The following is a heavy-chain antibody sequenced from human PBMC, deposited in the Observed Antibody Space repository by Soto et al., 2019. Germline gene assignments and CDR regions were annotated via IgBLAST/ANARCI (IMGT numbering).Heavy chain of an antibody. V-gene: IGHV4-4*02. CDR3: ARDVRFGATRYFDY. J-gene: IGHJ4*02. Sequence: QVQLQESGPGLVKTSGTLSLTCGVSGGSISSDHWWSWVRQSPGKGLEWIGEVYPSGSTNYNPSLESRVPKSIDRSQSQFFLKLISATAADTAVYYCARDVRFGATRYFDYWGQGTLVTVSS. CDR2: VYPSGST. CDR1: GGSISSDHW. D-gene: IGHD3-10*01.